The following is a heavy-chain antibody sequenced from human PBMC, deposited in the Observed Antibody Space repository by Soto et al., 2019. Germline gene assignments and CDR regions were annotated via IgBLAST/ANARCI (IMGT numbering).Heavy chain of an antibody. CDR1: GGSISSGDYY. V-gene: IGHV4-30-4*01. J-gene: IGHJ4*02. Sequence: SETLSLTCTVSGGSISSGDYYWSWIRQPPGKGLEWIGYIYYSGSTYYNPSLKSRVTISVDTSKNQFSLKLSSVTAADTAVYYCARVAYYDSSGYYPYYFDYWGQGTLVTVSS. CDR2: IYYSGST. D-gene: IGHD3-22*01. CDR3: ARVAYYDSSGYYPYYFDY.